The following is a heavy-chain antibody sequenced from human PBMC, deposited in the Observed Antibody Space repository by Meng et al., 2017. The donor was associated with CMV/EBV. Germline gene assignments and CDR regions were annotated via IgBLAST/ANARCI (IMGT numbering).Heavy chain of an antibody. J-gene: IGHJ5*02. Sequence: QGQSQQWGAGLLKPSETLSLTCAVYGGSFSCYYWSWIRQPPGKGLEWIGEINHSGSTNYNPSLKSRVTISVDTSKNQFSLKLSSVTAADTAVYYCARGGNWFDPWGQGTLVTVSS. CDR2: INHSGST. CDR3: ARGGNWFDP. V-gene: IGHV4-34*01. CDR1: GGSFSCYY.